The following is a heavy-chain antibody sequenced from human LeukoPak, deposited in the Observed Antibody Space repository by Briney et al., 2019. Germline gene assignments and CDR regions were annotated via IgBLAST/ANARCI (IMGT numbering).Heavy chain of an antibody. CDR1: GYTLTELS. CDR3: ARGWTFTTPLGRVGGRSSRRGRYFDY. CDR2: FDPEDGET. V-gene: IGHV1-24*01. D-gene: IGHD6-19*01. J-gene: IGHJ4*02. Sequence: GASVKVSCKVSGYTLTELSMHWVRQAPGKGLEWMGGFDPEDGETIYAQKLQGRVTMTTDTSTSTAYMELRSLRSDDTAVYYCARGWTFTTPLGRVGGRSSRRGRYFDYWGQGTLVTVSS.